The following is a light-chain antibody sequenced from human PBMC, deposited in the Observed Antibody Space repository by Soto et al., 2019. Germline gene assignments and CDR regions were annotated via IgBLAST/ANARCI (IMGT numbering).Light chain of an antibody. CDR3: QQYAASPRT. J-gene: IGKJ1*01. CDR1: QSVSNNY. CDR2: GAS. Sequence: EVVLTQSPGTLSLSPRERANLSCRDSQSVSNNYLAWYQHKPGQAPRLLIYGASNRAPGIPDRFSGSGSGPDFTLTISRLEPEDFAVYYCQQYAASPRTFGQGTLVEVK. V-gene: IGKV3-20*01.